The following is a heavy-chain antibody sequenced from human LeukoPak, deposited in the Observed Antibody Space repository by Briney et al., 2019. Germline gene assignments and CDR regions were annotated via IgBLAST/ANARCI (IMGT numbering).Heavy chain of an antibody. Sequence: AAVKVSCKASGYTFTGYYMHWVRQAPGQGLEWMGWINNNSGGTNYAQKFQGRVTMTRDTSISTAYMELSRLRSDDTAVYYCARGGDIVVVPAAMSFDYWGQGTLVTVSS. CDR3: ARGGDIVVVPAAMSFDY. V-gene: IGHV1-2*02. CDR1: GYTFTGYY. D-gene: IGHD2-2*01. J-gene: IGHJ4*02. CDR2: INNNSGGT.